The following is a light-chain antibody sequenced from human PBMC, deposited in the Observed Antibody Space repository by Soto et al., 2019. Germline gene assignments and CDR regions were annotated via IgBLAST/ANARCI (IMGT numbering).Light chain of an antibody. V-gene: IGKV2-24*01. CDR1: ESXXHSDGNPS. CDR3: QQRNVWPPIT. J-gene: IGKJ5*01. Sequence: DIVMTQTPLSSPVTLGQPASISCRSSESXXHSDGNPSLAWHQQKPGQPPRLVVYDSTLRANGVPDRFGGSRSGTEFTLTINNLEPEDFAVYYCQQRNVWPPITFGQGTRLEIK. CDR2: DST.